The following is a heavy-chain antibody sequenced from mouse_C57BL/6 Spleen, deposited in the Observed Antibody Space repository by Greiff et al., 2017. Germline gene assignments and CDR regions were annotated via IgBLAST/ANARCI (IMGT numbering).Heavy chain of an antibody. CDR3: PYGSGCGYFDV. D-gene: IGHD1-1*01. CDR2: INPSNGGT. Sequence: VQLQQPGTELVKPGASVKLSCKASGYTFTSYWMPWVKQRPGQGLEWIGNINPSNGGTNYNEKFKSKATLTVDISSSTAYIQLSSLTSEDSAVYYCPYGSGCGYFDVWGTGTTVTVSS. V-gene: IGHV1-53*01. J-gene: IGHJ1*03. CDR1: GYTFTSYW.